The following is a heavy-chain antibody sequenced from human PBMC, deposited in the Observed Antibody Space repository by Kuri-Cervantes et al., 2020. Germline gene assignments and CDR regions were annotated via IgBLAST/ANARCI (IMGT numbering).Heavy chain of an antibody. CDR1: GFSLSTSGMC. Sequence: SGPTLVKPTQTLTLTCTFSGFSLSTSGMCVSWIRQPPGKALEWLARIDWDDDKYYSTSLKTRLTISKDTSKNQVVLTMTNMDPVDTATYYCARSLSGSSYYYYYGMDVWGKGTTVTVSS. CDR3: ARSLSGSSYYYYYGMDV. J-gene: IGHJ6*04. D-gene: IGHD1-26*01. V-gene: IGHV2-70*11. CDR2: IDWDDDK.